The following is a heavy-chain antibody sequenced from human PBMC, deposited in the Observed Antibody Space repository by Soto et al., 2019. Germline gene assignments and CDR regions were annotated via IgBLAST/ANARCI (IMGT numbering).Heavy chain of an antibody. J-gene: IGHJ4*02. D-gene: IGHD3-10*01. CDR2: ISYDGNDE. Sequence: QVKLVESGGGVVQPGASLRLSCVASGFTFSDYPLHWVRRAPGKGLEWVAVISYDGNDESYSDSVKGRFTISRDKSKTTVYLQMNSLRADDMAVYHCARDMRHDYASGRLDYLGQGTLVTVSS. CDR1: GFTFSDYP. CDR3: ARDMRHDYASGRLDY. V-gene: IGHV3-30-3*01.